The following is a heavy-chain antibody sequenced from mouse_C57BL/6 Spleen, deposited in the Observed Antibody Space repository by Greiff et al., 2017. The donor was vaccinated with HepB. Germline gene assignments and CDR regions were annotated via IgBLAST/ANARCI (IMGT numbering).Heavy chain of an antibody. Sequence: VQLQQSGAELAKPGASVKLSCKASGYTFTSYWMHWVKQRPGQGLEWFGYINPSSGYTKYNQKVKDKAKLTADTSSSTAYMQRSSLTYEDSAVYYCARCRDGYSGYWGQGTTLTVSS. V-gene: IGHV1-7*01. D-gene: IGHD2-3*01. J-gene: IGHJ2*01. CDR1: GYTFTSYW. CDR2: INPSSGYT. CDR3: ARCRDGYSGY.